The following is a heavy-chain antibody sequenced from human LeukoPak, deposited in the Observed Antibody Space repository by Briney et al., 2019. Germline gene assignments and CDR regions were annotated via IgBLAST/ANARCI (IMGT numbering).Heavy chain of an antibody. V-gene: IGHV3-21*01. CDR2: ISSSSSYI. CDR1: GFTLSSYS. D-gene: IGHD1-26*01. Sequence: GGSLRLSCAASGFTLSSYSMNWVRQAPGKGLEWVSSISSSSSYIYYADSVKGRFTISRDNAKNSLYLQMNSLRAEDTAVYYCARDPEGGSYYPDYWGQGTLVTVSS. CDR3: ARDPEGGSYYPDY. J-gene: IGHJ4*02.